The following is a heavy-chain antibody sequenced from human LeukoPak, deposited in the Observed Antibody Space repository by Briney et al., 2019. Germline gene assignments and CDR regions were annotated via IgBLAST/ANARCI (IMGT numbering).Heavy chain of an antibody. V-gene: IGHV3-74*01. CDR2: IDSDESST. D-gene: IGHD3-10*01. CDR1: GFTLSSYW. J-gene: IGHJ4*02. CDR3: TRFPFGKFPRRLNYFDF. Sequence: PGGSLRLSCAASGFTLSSYWMHWVRQAPGKGLEWVSRIDSDESSTIYADSVEGRFTISRDNAKNTLYLQMNSLRAEDTAVYYCTRFPFGKFPRRLNYFDFWGQGTLVTVSS.